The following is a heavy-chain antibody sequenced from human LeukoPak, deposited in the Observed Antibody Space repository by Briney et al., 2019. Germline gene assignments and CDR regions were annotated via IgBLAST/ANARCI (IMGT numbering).Heavy chain of an antibody. D-gene: IGHD3-3*01. CDR1: GFTFSSYS. CDR3: ASSDFWSGYFVHMDV. CDR2: ISSSSSYI. V-gene: IGHV3-21*01. Sequence: PGGSLRLSCAASGFTFSSYSMNWVRQAPGKGLEWVSSISSSSSYIYYADSVKGRYTISRDNAKNSLYLQMNSLRAEGTAVYYCASSDFWSGYFVHMDVWGKGTTVTVSS. J-gene: IGHJ6*03.